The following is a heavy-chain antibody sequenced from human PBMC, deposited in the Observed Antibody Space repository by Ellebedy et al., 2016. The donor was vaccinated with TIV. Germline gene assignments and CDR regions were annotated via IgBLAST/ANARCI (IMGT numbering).Heavy chain of an antibody. CDR3: ARVRYERSLYYSDS. D-gene: IGHD3-10*01. Sequence: SETLSLTCAVFGDSITSNSYSWSWIRQPPGKGLEWIGYIYHGGSTYSNPSLKSRLTISIDKSKSQYSLRLDSVTAADTAVYYCARVRYERSLYYSDSWGQGILVTVSS. V-gene: IGHV4-30-2*01. J-gene: IGHJ4*02. CDR2: IYHGGST. CDR1: GDSITSNSYS.